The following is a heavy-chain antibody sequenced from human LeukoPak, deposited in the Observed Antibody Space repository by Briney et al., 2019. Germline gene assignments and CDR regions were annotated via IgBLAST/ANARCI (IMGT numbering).Heavy chain of an antibody. D-gene: IGHD3-10*01. CDR2: IRSAANGYAT. V-gene: IGHV3-73*01. CDR3: TGNYYGSGSYADFDY. Sequence: GSLRLSCAASGFTFSTSGMHWVRQASGKGLEWVGRIRSAANGYATAYAASVKGRFTVSRDDSKNTAYLQMDSLKTEDTAVYYCTGNYYGSGSYADFDYWGQGTLVTVSS. J-gene: IGHJ4*02. CDR1: GFTFSTSG.